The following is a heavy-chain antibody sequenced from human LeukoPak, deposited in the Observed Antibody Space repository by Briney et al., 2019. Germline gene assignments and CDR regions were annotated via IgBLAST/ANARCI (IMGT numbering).Heavy chain of an antibody. J-gene: IGHJ4*02. CDR3: ARDSATGTADY. V-gene: IGHV4-31*03. D-gene: IGHD1-1*01. CDR1: GGPISSGGYY. CDR2: IYYRGST. Sequence: SQTLSLTCTVSGGPISSGGYYWSWIRQHPGKGLEWIGYIYYRGSTYYNPSLKSRITISVDTSKNQFSLKLSSVTAADTAVYYCARDSATGTADYWGQGTLVTVSS.